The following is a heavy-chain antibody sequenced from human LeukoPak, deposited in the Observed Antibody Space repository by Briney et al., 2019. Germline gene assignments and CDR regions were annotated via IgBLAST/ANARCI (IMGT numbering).Heavy chain of an antibody. V-gene: IGHV3-21*01. J-gene: IGHJ4*02. CDR1: GFTFNSYG. D-gene: IGHD2-8*01. Sequence: GGSLRLSCAASGFTFNSYGMHWVRQAPGKGLEWVSSISSSSSYIYYADSVKGRFTISRDNAKNSLYLQMNSLRAEDTAVYYCARGNGALAGVATNWGQGTLVTVSS. CDR3: ARGNGALAGVATN. CDR2: ISSSSSYI.